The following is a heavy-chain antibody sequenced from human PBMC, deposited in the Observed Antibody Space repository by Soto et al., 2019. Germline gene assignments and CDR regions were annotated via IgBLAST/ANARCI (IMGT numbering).Heavy chain of an antibody. CDR3: ARGYKLVRGVIRTNYYYYGMDV. Sequence: ASETLSLTCAVYGGSFSGYYWSWIRQPPGKGLEWIGEINHSGSTNYNPSLKSRVTISVDTSKNQFSLKLSSVTAADTAVYYCARGYKLVRGVIRTNYYYYGMDVWGQGTTVTVSS. CDR1: GGSFSGYY. CDR2: INHSGST. J-gene: IGHJ6*02. D-gene: IGHD3-10*01. V-gene: IGHV4-34*01.